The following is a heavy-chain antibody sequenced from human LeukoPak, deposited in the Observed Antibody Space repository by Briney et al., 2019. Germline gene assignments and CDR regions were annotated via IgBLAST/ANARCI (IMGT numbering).Heavy chain of an antibody. CDR2: LYNSGST. Sequence: PSETLSLTCSVSGDSISSYYWSWIRQPAGKGLEWIGRLYNSGSTNYNPSLKSRGTISVDKSKNQFSLKLRSVTAADTAVDYCARDGRDNSCYETGAFDIWGQGTMVIVSS. V-gene: IGHV4-4*07. CDR1: GDSISSYY. J-gene: IGHJ3*02. CDR3: ARDGRDNSCYETGAFDI. D-gene: IGHD5-12*01.